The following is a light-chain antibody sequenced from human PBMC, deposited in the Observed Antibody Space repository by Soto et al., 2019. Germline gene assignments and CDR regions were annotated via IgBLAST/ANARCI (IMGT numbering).Light chain of an antibody. CDR3: NSYTTSSTWV. J-gene: IGLJ1*01. Sequence: QPASLSGCPGRSITISCTGSYKYVSWYQQPPDKAPKLMIYEVSNRPSGVSNRFSGSKSGNTASLTISGLQAEDEADYYCNSYTTSSTWVFGTGTKVNV. V-gene: IGLV2-14*01. CDR1: YKY. CDR2: EVS.